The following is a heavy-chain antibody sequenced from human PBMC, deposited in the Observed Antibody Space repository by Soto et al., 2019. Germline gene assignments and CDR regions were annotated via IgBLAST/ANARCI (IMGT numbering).Heavy chain of an antibody. CDR1: GFTFTSSA. J-gene: IGHJ3*02. D-gene: IGHD3-10*01. CDR2: IVVGSGNT. V-gene: IGHV1-58*02. CDR3: GIRLAGRGHPGDAFDI. Sequence: ASVKVSCKASGFTFTSSAMQWVRQARGQRLEWIGWIVVGSGNTNYAQKFQERVTITRDMSTSTAYMELSSLRSEDTAVYYCGIRLAGRGHPGDAFDIWGQGTMVTVSS.